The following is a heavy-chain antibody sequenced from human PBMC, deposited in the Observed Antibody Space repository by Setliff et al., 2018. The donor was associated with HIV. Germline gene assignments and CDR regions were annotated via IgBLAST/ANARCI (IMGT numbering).Heavy chain of an antibody. CDR2: MNPDSGNT. CDR3: ARGLPDCSGGNCYPYRFDY. CDR1: GYTSTSYD. Sequence: GASVKVSCKASGYTSTSYDINWVRQATGQGLEWMGWMNPDSGNTGSAQNFQGRLTITWNTSIGTAYMELGSLRSDDTAVYYCARGLPDCSGGNCYPYRFDYWGQGTLVTVSS. J-gene: IGHJ4*02. V-gene: IGHV1-8*01. D-gene: IGHD2-15*01.